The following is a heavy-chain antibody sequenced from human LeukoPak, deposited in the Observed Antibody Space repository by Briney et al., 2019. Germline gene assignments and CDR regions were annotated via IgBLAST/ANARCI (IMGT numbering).Heavy chain of an antibody. D-gene: IGHD3-16*01. CDR3: VRGTYHAYYMDV. CDR1: GFTFNNYW. V-gene: IGHV3-74*01. J-gene: IGHJ6*03. Sequence: GGSLRLSCAASGFTFNNYWIHWVRQAPGKGLVWVSRVNPGGSIANFADSVKGRFTISRDNAKNTVYLQTSSLTAEDTAVYYCVRGTYHAYYMDVWGKGTRSPSP. CDR2: VNPGGSIA.